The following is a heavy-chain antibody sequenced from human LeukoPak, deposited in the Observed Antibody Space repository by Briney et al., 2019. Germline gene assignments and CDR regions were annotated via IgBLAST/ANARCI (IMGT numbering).Heavy chain of an antibody. V-gene: IGHV1-18*01. J-gene: IGHJ4*02. D-gene: IGHD3-16*01. CDR3: VRDFHYAPDY. Sequence: ASVKVSCKATGYTLTSYGISWVRQAPGQGLEWMGWINGNTGNAKYAQKLQGRVTFTTDTSTSTVYMELGSLRSDDTAVYYCVRDFHYAPDYWGQGTLVTVPS. CDR2: INGNTGNA. CDR1: GYTLTSYG.